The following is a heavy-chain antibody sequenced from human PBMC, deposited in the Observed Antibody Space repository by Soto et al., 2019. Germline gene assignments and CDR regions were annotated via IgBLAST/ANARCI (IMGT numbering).Heavy chain of an antibody. D-gene: IGHD3-10*01. CDR2: IYYSGST. CDR1: GGSISSGDYY. V-gene: IGHV4-30-4*01. Sequence: SETLSLTCTVSGGSISSGDYYWSWIRQPPGKGLEWIWYIYYSGSTYYNPSLKSRVTISVDTSMHQFSLKLSSVTAADTAVYYCARDLSVLWFGGDYYYYCMDVWGQGTTVTVSS. CDR3: ARDLSVLWFGGDYYYYCMDV. J-gene: IGHJ6*02.